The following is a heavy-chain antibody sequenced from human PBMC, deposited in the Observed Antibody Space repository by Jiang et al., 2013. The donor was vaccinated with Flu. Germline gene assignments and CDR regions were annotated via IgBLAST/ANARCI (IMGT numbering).Heavy chain of an antibody. CDR3: ATDTQHRVLQQ. CDR2: ILYDGSYK. V-gene: IGHV3-30*02. J-gene: IGHJ1*01. Sequence: SCAASGFTFNTFGMHWVRQAPGKGLEWVALILYDGSYKYYADSVKGRFTISRDNSKNTLYLQMSSLRAEDRAVYYCATDTQHRVLQQWGQGTLVIVTS. CDR1: GFTFNTFG. D-gene: IGHD6-13*01.